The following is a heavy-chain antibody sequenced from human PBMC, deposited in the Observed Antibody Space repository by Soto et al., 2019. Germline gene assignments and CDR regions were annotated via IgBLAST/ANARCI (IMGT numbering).Heavy chain of an antibody. Sequence: QVQLVESGGGVVQPGRSLRLSCAASGFTFSSYGMHWVRQAPGKGLDWVAVISYDGSNQYYADSVKGRFTISRDNSKNTVYLQMNGLRAEDTAVYYCAKEGHYVWASYRLHDSFDYWGQGTLVTVSS. CDR1: GFTFSSYG. V-gene: IGHV3-30*18. CDR3: AKEGHYVWASYRLHDSFDY. J-gene: IGHJ4*02. CDR2: ISYDGSNQ. D-gene: IGHD3-16*02.